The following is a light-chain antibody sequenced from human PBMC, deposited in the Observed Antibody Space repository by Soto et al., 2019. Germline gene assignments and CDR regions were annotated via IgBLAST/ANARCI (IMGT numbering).Light chain of an antibody. CDR1: QYISRY. CDR2: DAS. J-gene: IGKJ4*01. Sequence: DIQMTQSPSSLSASVGDRVTITCRASQYISRYVNWYQTKRGKVPKLLIYDASNLQSGVPSRFSGSGSGTDFTLTISSLQPEDFATYYCQQSYSSPPLTFGGGTKVEIK. V-gene: IGKV1-39*01. CDR3: QQSYSSPPLT.